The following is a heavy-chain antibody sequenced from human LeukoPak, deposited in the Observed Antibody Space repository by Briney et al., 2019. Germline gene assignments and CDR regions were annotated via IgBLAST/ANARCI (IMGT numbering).Heavy chain of an antibody. Sequence: PGGSLRLSCAASGFTFDDYAMHWVRHAPGKGLEWVSGISWNSGSIGYADSVKGRFTISRDNAKNTLYLQMNSLRAEDTAVYYCARVLKRSGYDFWSGYSPGWFDPWGQGTLVTVSS. CDR3: ARVLKRSGYDFWSGYSPGWFDP. V-gene: IGHV3-9*01. CDR1: GFTFDDYA. CDR2: ISWNSGSI. D-gene: IGHD3-3*01. J-gene: IGHJ5*02.